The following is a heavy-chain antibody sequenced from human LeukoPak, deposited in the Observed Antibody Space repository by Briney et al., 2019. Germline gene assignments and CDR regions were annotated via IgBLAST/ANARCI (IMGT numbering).Heavy chain of an antibody. CDR1: GLTFSSSW. D-gene: IGHD5-18*01. CDR3: ARDLAYSRLDY. Sequence: GGSLRLSCAVSGLTFSSSWMDWVRQAPGKGLEWVASINPDGNKKYSADSVKGRFTISRDNAENSLYLQMNSLRVEDTAFYYCARDLAYSRLDYWGQGMLVTASS. J-gene: IGHJ4*02. CDR2: INPDGNKK. V-gene: IGHV3-7*01.